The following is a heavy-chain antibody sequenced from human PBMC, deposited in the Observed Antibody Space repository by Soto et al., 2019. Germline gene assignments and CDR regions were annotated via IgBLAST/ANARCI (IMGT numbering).Heavy chain of an antibody. D-gene: IGHD6-19*01. Sequence: ASVKVSCKTSGYTFIRFGISWVRQAPGQGLEWMGWISPFNGNTHYAQTLQGRVTLTTDTSTSTAFLELRSLRSDDTAVYYCARALSGCWYYCYGRDGWGQGTTVTV. CDR3: ARALSGCWYYCYGRDG. V-gene: IGHV1-18*01. J-gene: IGHJ6*02. CDR2: ISPFNGNT. CDR1: GYTFIRFG.